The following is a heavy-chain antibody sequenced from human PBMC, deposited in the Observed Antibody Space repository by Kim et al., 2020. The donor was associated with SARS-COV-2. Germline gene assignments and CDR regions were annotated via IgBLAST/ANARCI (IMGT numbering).Heavy chain of an antibody. Sequence: GGSLRLSCAASGFTFRNSAMSWVRQAPGKGLEWVSGIIGSGSGTYYADSVKGRFTISRDNSQSTLYLQMNNLRAEDTAVYYCASDLHDPTGTFYWYFDLWGRGPLFPVSS. V-gene: IGHV3-23*01. CDR1: GFTFRNSA. CDR3: ASDLHDPTGTFYWYFDL. D-gene: IGHD2-21*02. CDR2: IIGSGSGT. J-gene: IGHJ2*01.